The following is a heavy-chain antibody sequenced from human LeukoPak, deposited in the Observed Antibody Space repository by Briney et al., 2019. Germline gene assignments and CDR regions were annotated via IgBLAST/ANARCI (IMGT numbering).Heavy chain of an antibody. D-gene: IGHD6-6*01. CDR3: ARGGIAARPGGY. CDR2: IKQDGSEK. J-gene: IGHJ4*02. Sequence: PGGSLRLSCAASGFTFSSYGVSWVRQAPGKGLEWVANIKQDGSEKYYVDSVKGRFTISRDNAKNSLYLQMNSLRAEDTAVYYCARGGIAARPGGYWGQGTLVTVSS. CDR1: GFTFSSYG. V-gene: IGHV3-7*04.